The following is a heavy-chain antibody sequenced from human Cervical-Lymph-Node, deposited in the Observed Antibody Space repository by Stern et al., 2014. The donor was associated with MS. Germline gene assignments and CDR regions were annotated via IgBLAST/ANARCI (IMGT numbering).Heavy chain of an antibody. CDR3: ARDQGFQLMNS. CDR2: VYHPGSA. CDR1: GDSISNDNW. J-gene: IGHJ4*02. V-gene: IGHV4-4*02. D-gene: IGHD2-2*01. Sequence: VQLVESGPGLVRPSGTLSLTCAVSGDSISNDNWWSWVRQPPGKGLEWIGEVYHPGSANYAPSLKSRVTISVDKSKNQFSLRLTSMTAADTAVYYCARDQGFQLMNSWGQGTLVIVSS.